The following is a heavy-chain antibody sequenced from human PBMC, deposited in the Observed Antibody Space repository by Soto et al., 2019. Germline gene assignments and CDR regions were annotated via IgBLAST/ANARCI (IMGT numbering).Heavy chain of an antibody. CDR1: GAFISGFY. CDR3: VRDGTKTLRDWFDP. V-gene: IGHV4-4*07. Sequence: SETLSLTCTVSGAFISGFYWSWIRKSAGKGLEWIGRIYATGTTDYNPSLKSRVMMSVDTSKKQFSLKLRSVTAADTAVYYCVRDGTKTLRDWFDPWGQGMSVTVSS. CDR2: IYATGTT. D-gene: IGHD1-1*01. J-gene: IGHJ5*02.